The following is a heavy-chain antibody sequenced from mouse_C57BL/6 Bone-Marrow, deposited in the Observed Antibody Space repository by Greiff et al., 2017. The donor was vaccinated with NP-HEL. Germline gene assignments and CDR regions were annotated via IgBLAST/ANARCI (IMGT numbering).Heavy chain of an antibody. J-gene: IGHJ2*01. CDR2: IYPADSYT. V-gene: IGHV1-69*01. CDR1: GYTFTSYW. CDR3: SRDSRY. Sequence: QVQLQQPGAELVMPGASVKLSCKASGYTFTSYWMHWVKQRPGQGLEWIGEIYPADSYTNYNQKFKGKSTLTVDKSSSTSYMQLSSLTSEDSAVYYCSRDSRYWGQGTTLTVSS.